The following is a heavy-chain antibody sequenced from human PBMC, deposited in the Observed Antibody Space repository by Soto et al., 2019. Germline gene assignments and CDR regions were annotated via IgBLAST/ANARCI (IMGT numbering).Heavy chain of an antibody. Sequence: QSLTCTVSGGSISSGGYYWSWIRQHPGKGLEWIGYIYYSGSTYYNPSLKSRVTISVDTSKNQFSLKLSSVTAADTAVYYCARSRSITIFGVVTSNWFDPWGQGTLVTVS. D-gene: IGHD3-3*01. CDR1: GGSISSGGYY. J-gene: IGHJ5*02. CDR2: IYYSGST. CDR3: ARSRSITIFGVVTSNWFDP. V-gene: IGHV4-31*03.